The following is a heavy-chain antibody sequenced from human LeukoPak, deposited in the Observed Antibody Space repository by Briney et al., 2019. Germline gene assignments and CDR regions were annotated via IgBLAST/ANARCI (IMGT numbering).Heavy chain of an antibody. CDR3: ARPRLLFGSGPILV. CDR1: GGSISSYY. J-gene: IGHJ4*02. V-gene: IGHV4-34*01. D-gene: IGHD3-10*01. CDR2: FSHTGSP. Sequence: PSETLSLTCTVSGGSISSYYWSWNRQPPGKGLEWIGEFSHTGSPIYNPSLKSRVNISIDTSKNQFSLRLTSVTAADAAVYFCARPRLLFGSGPILVWGQGTLVTVSS.